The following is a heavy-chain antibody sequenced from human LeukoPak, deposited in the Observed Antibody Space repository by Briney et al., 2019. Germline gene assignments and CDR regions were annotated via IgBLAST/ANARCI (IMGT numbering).Heavy chain of an antibody. V-gene: IGHV1-8*01. J-gene: IGHJ4*02. CDR3: ARANYYGSGKKDLDY. D-gene: IGHD3-10*01. CDR1: GYTFTTYD. CDR2: MNPNSGDT. Sequence: ASVKVSCRASGYTFTTYDINWVRQATGQGLEWMGWMNPNSGDTGYAQKFQGRVTMTRNTSMSTAYMELSSLRSEDTAVYYCARANYYGSGKKDLDYWGQGTLVTVSS.